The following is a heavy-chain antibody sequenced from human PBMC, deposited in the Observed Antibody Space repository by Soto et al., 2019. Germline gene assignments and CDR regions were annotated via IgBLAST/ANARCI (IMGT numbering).Heavy chain of an antibody. D-gene: IGHD1-1*01. V-gene: IGHV4-39*01. CDR1: GGSISSDNFN. CDR3: ARQQHDDYNYYYMDV. J-gene: IGHJ6*03. Sequence: QLQMQESGPGLVKPSETLSLTCTVSGGSISSDNFNWGWIRQAPGKGLEWIGTVYYGGTTYYNPSLQSRVTISVDTSKNQFSLNLYSVTAADTAVYYCARQQHDDYNYYYMDVCGKGTTVTVSS. CDR2: VYYGGTT.